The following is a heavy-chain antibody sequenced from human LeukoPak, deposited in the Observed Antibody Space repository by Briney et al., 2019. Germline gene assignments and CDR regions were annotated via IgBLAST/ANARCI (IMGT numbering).Heavy chain of an antibody. V-gene: IGHV1-8*02. CDR2: MNPNSGNT. J-gene: IGHJ6*02. CDR3: AIPSDSGINDFWSGYYRATRQYYYYYYGMDV. CDR1: GGAFSSYA. Sequence: ASVKVSCKASGGAFSSYAISWVRQATGQGLEWMGWMNPNSGNTGYAQKFQGRVTMTRNTSISTAYMELSSLRSEDTAVYYCAIPSDSGINDFWSGYYRATRQYYYYYYGMDVWGQGTTVTVSS. D-gene: IGHD3-3*01.